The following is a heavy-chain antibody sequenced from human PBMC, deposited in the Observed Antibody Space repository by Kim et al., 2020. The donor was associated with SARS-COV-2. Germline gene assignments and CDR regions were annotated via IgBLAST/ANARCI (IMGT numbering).Heavy chain of an antibody. J-gene: IGHJ4*02. CDR3: ARDSLSSTWNPDY. Sequence: GGSLRLSCAASGFTFSSYTMNWVRQAPGKGLEWVSSISSSSGYIYYADSVKVRFTISRDNAKNSLYLQMNSLRVDDTAVYYCARDSLSSTWNPDYWGQGTLVTVSS. CDR2: ISSSSGYI. D-gene: IGHD6-13*01. V-gene: IGHV3-21*01. CDR1: GFTFSSYT.